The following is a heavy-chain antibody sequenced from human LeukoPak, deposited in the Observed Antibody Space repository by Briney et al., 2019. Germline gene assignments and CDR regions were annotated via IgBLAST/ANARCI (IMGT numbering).Heavy chain of an antibody. CDR3: ARDLSGGKLRYFDWLPPDY. J-gene: IGHJ4*02. Sequence: SETLSLTCTVSGDSISTHDWWSWVRQPPGKGLEWIGEIYHSGSANYDPSLKSLDPISVDNSKNQFSLKLSSVTAADTAVYYCARDLSGGKLRYFDWLPPDYWGQGTLVTVSS. CDR2: IYHSGSA. V-gene: IGHV4-4*02. D-gene: IGHD3-9*01. CDR1: GDSISTHDW.